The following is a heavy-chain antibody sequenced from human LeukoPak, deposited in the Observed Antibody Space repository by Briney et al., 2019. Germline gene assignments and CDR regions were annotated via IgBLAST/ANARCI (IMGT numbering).Heavy chain of an antibody. V-gene: IGHV1-18*01. CDR3: ARVPGGGYNYGSYYYGMDV. CDR2: ISAYNGNT. Sequence: ASVTVSCKASGYTFTSYGISWVRQAPGQGLEWMGWISAYNGNTNYAQKLQGRVTMNTDTSTSTAYMELRSLRSDDTAVYYCARVPGGGYNYGSYYYGMDVWGQGTTVTVSS. D-gene: IGHD5-18*01. J-gene: IGHJ6*02. CDR1: GYTFTSYG.